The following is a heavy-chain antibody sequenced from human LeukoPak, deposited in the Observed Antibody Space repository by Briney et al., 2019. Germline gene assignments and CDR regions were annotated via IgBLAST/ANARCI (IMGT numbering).Heavy chain of an antibody. Sequence: GGSLRLSCAASGFTFNNAWMNWVRQAPGKGLEWVSFFYRGDTTYYAESVRGRFTISRDNSKNTLYLLMNSLIPEDTAVYYCAREVISIPSYFDSWGQGTLVTVSS. V-gene: IGHV3-53*01. J-gene: IGHJ4*02. D-gene: IGHD2-21*01. CDR2: FYRGDTT. CDR3: AREVISIPSYFDS. CDR1: GFTFNNAW.